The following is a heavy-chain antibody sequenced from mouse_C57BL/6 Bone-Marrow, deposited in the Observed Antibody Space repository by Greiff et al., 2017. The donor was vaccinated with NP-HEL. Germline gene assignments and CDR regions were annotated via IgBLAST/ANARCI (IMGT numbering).Heavy chain of an antibody. CDR2: ISSGGSYT. CDR3: ARHLAY. CDR1: GFTFSSYG. J-gene: IGHJ3*01. V-gene: IGHV5-6*01. Sequence: EVQRVESGGDLVKPGGSLKLSCAASGFTFSSYGMSWVRQTPDERLEWVATISSGGSYTYYPDSVKGRFTISRDNAKNTLYLQMSSLKSEDTAMYYCARHLAYWGQGTLVTVSA.